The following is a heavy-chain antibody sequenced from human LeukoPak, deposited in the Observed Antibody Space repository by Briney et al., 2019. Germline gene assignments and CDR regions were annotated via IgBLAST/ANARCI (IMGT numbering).Heavy chain of an antibody. D-gene: IGHD1-14*01. Sequence: GESLKISCKVSGDSFTNYWIGWVRQMPGKGVEWMGIIYPGDSDTKYSPSFQGDVTISADESISTAYLQWRSLKASDTAIYYCVRPNRGALFDYWGQGTLVTVSS. J-gene: IGHJ4*02. CDR2: IYPGDSDT. V-gene: IGHV5-51*01. CDR3: VRPNRGALFDY. CDR1: GDSFTNYW.